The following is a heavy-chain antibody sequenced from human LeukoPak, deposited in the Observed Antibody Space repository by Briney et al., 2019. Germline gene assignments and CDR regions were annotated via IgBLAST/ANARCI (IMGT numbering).Heavy chain of an antibody. V-gene: IGHV3-23*01. CDR1: GFTFSSYA. J-gene: IGHJ4*02. D-gene: IGHD3-10*01. Sequence: PGGSLRLSCAASGFTFSSYAMSWVRQAPGKGLEWVSSISGEGGGTYYADSVEGRFTISRDNSKNTVSLQMNSLRVEDTAVYYCAKDPTMAGYFDYWGQGTLVTVSS. CDR3: AKDPTMAGYFDY. CDR2: ISGEGGGT.